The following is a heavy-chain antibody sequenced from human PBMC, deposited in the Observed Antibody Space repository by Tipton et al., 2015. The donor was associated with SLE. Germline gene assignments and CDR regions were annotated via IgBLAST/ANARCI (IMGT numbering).Heavy chain of an antibody. Sequence: SLRLSCAASGFTVSSNYMSWVRQAPGKGLEWVSVIYSGGSTYYADSVKGRFTISRDNSKNTLYLQMNSLRAEDTAVYYCARDQRGYCSGGSCGHWGQGTLVTASS. CDR2: IYSGGST. CDR1: GFTVSSNY. CDR3: ARDQRGYCSGGSCGH. D-gene: IGHD2-15*01. J-gene: IGHJ4*02. V-gene: IGHV3-53*05.